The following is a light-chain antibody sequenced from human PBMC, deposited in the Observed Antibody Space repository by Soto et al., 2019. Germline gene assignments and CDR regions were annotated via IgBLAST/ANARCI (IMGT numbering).Light chain of an antibody. V-gene: IGKV1-5*01. CDR1: KSIRTW. CDR3: QLYNSYYSGVFI. J-gene: IGKJ3*01. CDR2: DAS. Sequence: DIQMTQSPSTVSASVGDRVSITVRASKSIRTWLAWYQQKPGKAPKLLIYDASSLESGVPSRFSGSGSGTEFTLTISSLQPDDFATYYCQLYNSYYSGVFIFGAGTKVDIK.